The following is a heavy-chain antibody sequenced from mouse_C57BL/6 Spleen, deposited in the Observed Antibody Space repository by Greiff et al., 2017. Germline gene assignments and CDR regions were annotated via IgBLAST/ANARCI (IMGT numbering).Heavy chain of an antibody. V-gene: IGHV3-6*01. CDR1: GYSITSGYY. Sequence: EVKLQESGPGFVKPSQSLSLTCSVTGYSITSGYYWNWIRQFPGNKLEWMGYISYDGSNNYNPSLKNRISITRDTSKNQFFLKLNSLTTEDTATYYCARGYYDYAMDYWGQGTSVTVSS. CDR3: ARGYYDYAMDY. CDR2: ISYDGSN. D-gene: IGHD1-1*01. J-gene: IGHJ4*01.